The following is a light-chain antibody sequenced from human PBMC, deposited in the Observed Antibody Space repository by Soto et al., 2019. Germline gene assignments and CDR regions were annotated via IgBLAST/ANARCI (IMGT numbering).Light chain of an antibody. CDR1: QAVSSN. CDR3: QQYYDWPIT. Sequence: EIVMTQSPATLSVSQGERATLSCRASQAVSSNLAWYQQKPGQAPRLLIYGASSRATGIPDRFSGSGSGTDFTLTISRLEPEDFAIYYCQQYYDWPITFGQGTRLEI. V-gene: IGKV3D-15*01. J-gene: IGKJ5*01. CDR2: GAS.